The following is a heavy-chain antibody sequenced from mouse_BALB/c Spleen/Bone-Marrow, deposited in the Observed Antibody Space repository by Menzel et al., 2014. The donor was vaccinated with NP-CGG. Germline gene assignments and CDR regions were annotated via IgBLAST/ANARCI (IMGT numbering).Heavy chain of an antibody. CDR3: TRTYDYDEGGFDY. J-gene: IGHJ2*01. CDR1: GYTFTSYW. CDR2: TYPSDSYT. Sequence: VQLHQSGAELVRPGASVKLSCKASGYTFTSYWINWVKQRPGQGLEWIGNTYPSDSYTNYNQKFKDKATLTVDKSSSTAYMQLSSTTSEDSAVYYCTRTYDYDEGGFDYWGQGTTLTVPS. V-gene: IGHV1-69*02. D-gene: IGHD2-4*01.